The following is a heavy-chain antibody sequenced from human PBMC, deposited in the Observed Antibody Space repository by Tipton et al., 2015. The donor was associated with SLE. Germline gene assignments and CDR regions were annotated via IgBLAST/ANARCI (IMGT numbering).Heavy chain of an antibody. V-gene: IGHV4-34*01. Sequence: TLSLTCAVYGGSFSGYYWSWIRQPPGKGLEWIGEINHSGSTNYNPSLKSRVTISVDTSKNQFSLKLSSVTAADTAVYYCARVGHDFCSGYQPRLDYWGQGTLVPVSS. CDR1: GGSFSGYY. D-gene: IGHD3-3*01. J-gene: IGHJ4*02. CDR2: INHSGST. CDR3: ARVGHDFCSGYQPRLDY.